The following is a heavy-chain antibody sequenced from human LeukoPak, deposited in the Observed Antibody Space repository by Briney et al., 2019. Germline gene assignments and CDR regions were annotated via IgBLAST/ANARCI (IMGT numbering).Heavy chain of an antibody. J-gene: IGHJ4*02. Sequence: GGSLRLSCAASGFTVSSNYMSRVRQAPGKGLEWVSVIYSGGSTYYADSVKGRFTISRDNSKNTLYLQMNSLRAEDTAVYYCARDLVMVRGVINQPTSFDYWGQGTLVTVSS. CDR2: IYSGGST. D-gene: IGHD3-10*01. CDR3: ARDLVMVRGVINQPTSFDY. CDR1: GFTVSSNY. V-gene: IGHV3-66*01.